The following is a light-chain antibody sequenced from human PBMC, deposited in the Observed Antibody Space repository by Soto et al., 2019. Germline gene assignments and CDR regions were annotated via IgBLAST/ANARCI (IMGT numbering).Light chain of an antibody. CDR2: AAS. Sequence: DIQMTQSPSSLSASVRDSVTITCRASQNIRNYLNWYQQKPGRAPKILIYAASSLQSGVPPRFSGGGSGTDFTLTITSLQPEDCATYYCQQSYSSPWTFGQGTKVEIK. V-gene: IGKV1-39*01. CDR1: QNIRNY. J-gene: IGKJ1*01. CDR3: QQSYSSPWT.